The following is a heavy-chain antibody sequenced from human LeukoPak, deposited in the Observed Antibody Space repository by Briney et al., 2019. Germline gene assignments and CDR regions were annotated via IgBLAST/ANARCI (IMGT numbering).Heavy chain of an antibody. CDR1: GGSISSGGYY. CDR2: IYYSGST. D-gene: IGHD3-3*01. J-gene: IGHJ3*02. V-gene: IGHV4-31*03. CDR3: ARGATYYDFWSGYEGGAFDI. Sequence: SQTLSLTCTVSGGSISSGGYYWSWIRQHPGKGLEWIGYIYYSGSTYYNPSLKSRVTISVDTSKNQFSLKLSSVTAADTAVYYCARGATYYDFWSGYEGGAFDIWGQGTMVTVSS.